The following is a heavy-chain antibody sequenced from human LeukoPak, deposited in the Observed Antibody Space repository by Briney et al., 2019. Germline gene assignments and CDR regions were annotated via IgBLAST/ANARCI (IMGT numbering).Heavy chain of an antibody. CDR2: ISYDGSNK. J-gene: IGHJ3*02. Sequence: GGSLRLSCAASGFTFSSYAMHWVRQAPGKGLEWVAVISYDGSNKYYADSVKGRFTISRDNSKNTLYLQMNSLRAEDTAVYYCAREGYSCDAFDIWGQGTMVTVSS. CDR3: AREGYSCDAFDI. D-gene: IGHD4-23*01. CDR1: GFTFSSYA. V-gene: IGHV3-30-3*01.